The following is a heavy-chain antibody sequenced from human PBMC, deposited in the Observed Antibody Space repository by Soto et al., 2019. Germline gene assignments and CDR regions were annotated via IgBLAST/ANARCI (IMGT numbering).Heavy chain of an antibody. J-gene: IGHJ4*02. Sequence: ESGGGLVQPGGSLRLSCAASGFSFSGYWMDWVRQAPGKGLEWVANINQDGSEKHYVDSVKGRFTISRDNAKNSLYLQMSSLTAEDSALYYCSRSLDYWGQGALVTVSS. V-gene: IGHV3-7*01. CDR2: INQDGSEK. CDR1: GFSFSGYW. CDR3: SRSLDY.